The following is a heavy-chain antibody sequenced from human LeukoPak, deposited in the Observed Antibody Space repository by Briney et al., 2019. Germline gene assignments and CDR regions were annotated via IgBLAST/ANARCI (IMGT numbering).Heavy chain of an antibody. CDR2: IKPDGSEE. CDR3: ASQPSVADLDY. D-gene: IGHD6-6*01. Sequence: GGSLRLSCAASGFTISSYWMTWVRQAPGKGLEWVANIKPDGSEEYYVDSVKGRFTISRDNAKNSLYLQLNGLRAEDTAVYYCASQPSVADLDYWGQGTLVTVSS. J-gene: IGHJ4*02. V-gene: IGHV3-7*01. CDR1: GFTISSYW.